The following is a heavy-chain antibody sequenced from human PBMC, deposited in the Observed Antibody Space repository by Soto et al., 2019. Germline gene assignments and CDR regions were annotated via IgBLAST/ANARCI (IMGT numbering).Heavy chain of an antibody. D-gene: IGHD4-17*01. CDR3: ASLLWDDYGDYGAFDI. V-gene: IGHV3-21*01. J-gene: IGHJ3*02. Sequence: EVQLVESGGGLVKPGGSLRLSCAASGFTFSSYSMNWVRQAPGKGLEWVSAISSSSSYIYYADSVKGRFTISRDNAKNSLYLQMNRLRAEDTAVYYCASLLWDDYGDYGAFDIWGQGTMVTVSS. CDR2: ISSSSSYI. CDR1: GFTFSSYS.